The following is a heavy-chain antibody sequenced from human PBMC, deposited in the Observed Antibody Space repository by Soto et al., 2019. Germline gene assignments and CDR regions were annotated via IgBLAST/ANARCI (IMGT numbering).Heavy chain of an antibody. CDR3: ARVRGGDYFFDY. J-gene: IGHJ4*02. CDR1: GFTFSSYS. D-gene: IGHD2-21*02. V-gene: IGHV3-21*01. CDR2: ISSSSSYI. Sequence: GGSLRLSCAASGFTFSSYSMNWVRQAPGKGLEWVSSISSSSSYIYYADSVKGRFTISRDNAKNSLYLQMNSLRAEDTAVYYCARVRGGDYFFDYWGQGTLVTVSS.